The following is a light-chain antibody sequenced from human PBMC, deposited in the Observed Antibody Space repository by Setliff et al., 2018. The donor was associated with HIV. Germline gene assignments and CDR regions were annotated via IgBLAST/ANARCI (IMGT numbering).Light chain of an antibody. CDR3: CSYAGSGTYV. J-gene: IGLJ1*01. Sequence: QSALTQPASVSGSPGQSITISCTGTSSDVGSYNLVSWYQQHPGKAPKLMIYGVSKRPSGVSNRFSGSKSGNTASLTISGLQAEDEADYYCCSYAGSGTYVFGTGT. V-gene: IGLV2-23*02. CDR2: GVS. CDR1: SSDVGSYNL.